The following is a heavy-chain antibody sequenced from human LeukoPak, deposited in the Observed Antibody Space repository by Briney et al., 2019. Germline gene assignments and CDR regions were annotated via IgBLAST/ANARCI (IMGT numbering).Heavy chain of an antibody. V-gene: IGHV3-23*01. J-gene: IGHJ5*02. CDR3: AKGYYDILTDYFHNWFNP. Sequence: PGGSLRLSCAASGFTFSSYAVSWVRQAPGVGLEWVSTISGRGGRTFYADSVKGRFTISRDNSKNTLYLQMNSLRADDTAVYYCAKGYYDILTDYFHNWFNPWGQGTLVIVSS. CDR2: ISGRGGRT. CDR1: GFTFSSYA. D-gene: IGHD3-9*01.